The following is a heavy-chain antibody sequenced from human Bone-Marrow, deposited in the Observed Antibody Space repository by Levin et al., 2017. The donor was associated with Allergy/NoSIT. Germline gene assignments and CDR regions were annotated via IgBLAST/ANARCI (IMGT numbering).Heavy chain of an antibody. CDR1: GYSFTSEW. J-gene: IGHJ3*02. CDR3: ARLSIAVPGTSSDAFDM. V-gene: IGHV5-51*01. Sequence: GESLKISCKGSGYSFTSEWIGWVRQMPGKGLEWMGIIYPGDSDTRYSPSFQGQVTISADKSISTAYLQWSSLKASDTAMYYCARLSIAVPGTSSDAFDMWGQGTMVTVSS. CDR2: IYPGDSDT. D-gene: IGHD6-19*01.